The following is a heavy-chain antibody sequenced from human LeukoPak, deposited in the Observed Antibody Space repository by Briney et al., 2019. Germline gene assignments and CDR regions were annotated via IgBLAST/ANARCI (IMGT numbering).Heavy chain of an antibody. D-gene: IGHD6-19*01. J-gene: IGHJ4*02. CDR2: IIPIFGTA. CDR3: ARAVNPYSSGWYCDY. V-gene: IGHV1-69*06. Sequence: ASVKVSCKASGGTFSSYAISWVRQAPGQGLEWMGGIIPIFGTANYAQKFQGRVTITADKSTSTAYMELSSLRSEDTAVYYCARAVNPYSSGWYCDYWGQGTLVTVSS. CDR1: GGTFSSYA.